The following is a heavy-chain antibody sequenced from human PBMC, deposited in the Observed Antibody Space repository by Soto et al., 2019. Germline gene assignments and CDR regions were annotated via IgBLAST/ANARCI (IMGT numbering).Heavy chain of an antibody. CDR3: ARGHLRPFDY. CDR1: GGSFSGYY. V-gene: IGHV4-34*01. CDR2: INHSGST. D-gene: IGHD3-3*02. Sequence: PSETLSLTCAVYGGSFSGYYWSWIRQPPGKGLEWIGEINHSGSTNYNPSLKSRVTISVDTSKNQFSLKLSSVTAADTAVYCCARGHLRPFDYWGQGTLVTVSS. J-gene: IGHJ4*02.